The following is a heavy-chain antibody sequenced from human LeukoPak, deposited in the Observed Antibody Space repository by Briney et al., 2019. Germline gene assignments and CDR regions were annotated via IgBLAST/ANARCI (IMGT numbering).Heavy chain of an antibody. J-gene: IGHJ6*03. CDR3: ARGDCSSTICYSPMDV. D-gene: IGHD2-2*01. CDR1: GGSISSSGYY. CDR2: IYYSGIT. Sequence: SETLSLTCTVSGGSISSSGYYWGWLRQSPGEGLEWIGNIYYSGITYYNASLKSRVTISVDTSKNQFSLNLTSVTAADTALYYCARGDCSSTICYSPMDVWGKGTTVTVSS. V-gene: IGHV4-39*01.